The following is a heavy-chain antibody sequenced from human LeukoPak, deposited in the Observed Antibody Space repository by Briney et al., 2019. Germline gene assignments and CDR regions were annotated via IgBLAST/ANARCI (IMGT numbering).Heavy chain of an antibody. CDR2: ISERGGST. J-gene: IGHJ4*02. CDR3: AKRGVVIRGILVIGYHQEAYHYDF. D-gene: IGHD3-10*01. Sequence: GGSLRLSCVVSGISLTNYAMTWVRQAPGKGLEWVSYISERGGSTTYADSVKGRFTISRDTSLNTLYLQMNNLRAEDTAVYFCAKRGVVIRGILVIGYHQEAYHYDFWGQGVLVTVSS. V-gene: IGHV3-23*01. CDR1: GISLTNYA.